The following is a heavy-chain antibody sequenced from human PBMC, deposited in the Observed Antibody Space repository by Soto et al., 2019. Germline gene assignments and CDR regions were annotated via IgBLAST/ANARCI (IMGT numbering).Heavy chain of an antibody. CDR2: IYPGDSDT. CDR1: GYSFTSYW. CDR3: ARQGYCSSTSCYRGAFDI. J-gene: IGHJ3*02. Sequence: GESLKISCKGSGYSFTSYWIGWVRQMPGKGLEWMGIIYPGDSDTRYSPSFQGQVTISADKSISTAYLQWSSLKASDTAMYYWARQGYCSSTSCYRGAFDIWGQGTMVTVSS. D-gene: IGHD2-2*02. V-gene: IGHV5-51*01.